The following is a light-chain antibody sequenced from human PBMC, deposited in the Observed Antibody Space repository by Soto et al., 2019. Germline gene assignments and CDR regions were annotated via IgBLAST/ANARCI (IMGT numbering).Light chain of an antibody. J-gene: IGLJ1*01. V-gene: IGLV2-14*01. Sequence: QSVLTQPASVSGSPGQSITISCTGTSSDVGGYNFVSWYQHHPGKAPKLMISEVSNRPSGVTDRFSGSKSGNTASLTISGLQAEDEAEYYCASRTGSNTYVFGTGTKVTVL. CDR1: SSDVGGYNF. CDR3: ASRTGSNTYV. CDR2: EVS.